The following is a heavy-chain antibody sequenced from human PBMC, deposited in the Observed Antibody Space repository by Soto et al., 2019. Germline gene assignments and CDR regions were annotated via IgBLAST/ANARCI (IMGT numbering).Heavy chain of an antibody. J-gene: IGHJ6*02. D-gene: IGHD3-10*01. Sequence: SVKVSCKASGYTFTSSAMQWVRQARGQRLEWIGWIVVGSGNTNYAQKFQERVTITRDMSTSTAYMELSSLRSEDTAVYYCAADLAPTMVRGVIMHYYGMDVWGQGTTVTVSS. CDR2: IVVGSGNT. V-gene: IGHV1-58*02. CDR3: AADLAPTMVRGVIMHYYGMDV. CDR1: GYTFTSSA.